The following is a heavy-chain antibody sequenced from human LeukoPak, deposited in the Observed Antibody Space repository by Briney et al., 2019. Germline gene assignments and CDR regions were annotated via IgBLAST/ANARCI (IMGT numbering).Heavy chain of an antibody. D-gene: IGHD3-22*01. CDR3: ARVRGYYDSGGPQDY. J-gene: IGHJ4*02. Sequence: GASVKVSCKASGYTSPSYVISWVRQAPGQGLEWMGWISPYNGNTNYAQRLQGRVTMTTDTSTSTAYMELRSLRSDGTAVYYCARVRGYYDSGGPQDYSGPGTMVTVSS. CDR2: ISPYNGNT. CDR1: GYTSPSYV. V-gene: IGHV1-18*01.